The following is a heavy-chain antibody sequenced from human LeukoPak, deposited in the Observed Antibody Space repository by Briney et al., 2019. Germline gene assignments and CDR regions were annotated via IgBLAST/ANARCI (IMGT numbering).Heavy chain of an antibody. D-gene: IGHD6-6*01. J-gene: IGHJ4*02. CDR1: GYTFTSYG. CDR2: ISAYNGNT. V-gene: IGHV1-18*01. CDR3: ARDPGLFYSSSYSSFDY. Sequence: ASVKVSCKASGYTFTSYGISWVRQAPGQGLEWMGWISAYNGNTNYAQKLQGRVTMTTDTSTSTAYMELRSLRSDDTAVYYCARDPGLFYSSSYSSFDYWGQGTLVTVSS.